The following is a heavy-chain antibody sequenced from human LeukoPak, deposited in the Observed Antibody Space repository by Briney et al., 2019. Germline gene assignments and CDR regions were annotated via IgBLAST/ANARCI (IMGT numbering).Heavy chain of an antibody. CDR2: ISSTSGST. J-gene: IGHJ4*02. V-gene: IGHV3-11*06. CDR1: GFTFSGYY. CDR3: ARGISRSPRDY. Sequence: PGGSLRLSCAASGFTFSGYYMSWIRQAPGKGLEWISYISSTSGSTYYADSVKGRFSISRDNGKNTLYLQMNSVGVDDAAVYYCARGISRSPRDYWGQGTLVTVSS. D-gene: IGHD3-10*01.